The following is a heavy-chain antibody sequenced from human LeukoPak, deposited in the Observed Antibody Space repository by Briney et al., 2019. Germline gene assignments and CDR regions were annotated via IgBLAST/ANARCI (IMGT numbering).Heavy chain of an antibody. CDR1: GYTFTGYY. CDR3: GTLLSNGPFDY. Sequence: ASVKVSCKASGYTFTGYYMHWVRQAPGQGLEWMGYIYPNSGATKYAQKFQGRVTMTRDTSISTAYMELSGLRADDTAVYYCGTLLSNGPFDYWGQGSLVTVSS. V-gene: IGHV1-2*02. CDR2: IYPNSGAT. J-gene: IGHJ4*02.